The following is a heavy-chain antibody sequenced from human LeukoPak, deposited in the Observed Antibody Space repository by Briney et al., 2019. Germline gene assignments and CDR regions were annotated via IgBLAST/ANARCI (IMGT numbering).Heavy chain of an antibody. CDR1: GGSISSSSYY. V-gene: IGHV4-39*01. J-gene: IGHJ6*02. Sequence: VKPSETLSLTCTVSGGSISSSSYYWGWIRQPPGKGLEWIGSIYYSGSTYYNPSLKSRVTMSVDTSKNQFSLNLSSVTAADTAVYYCARHLYGDYPRLYMDVWGQGTTVTVSS. CDR3: ARHLYGDYPRLYMDV. D-gene: IGHD4-17*01. CDR2: IYYSGST.